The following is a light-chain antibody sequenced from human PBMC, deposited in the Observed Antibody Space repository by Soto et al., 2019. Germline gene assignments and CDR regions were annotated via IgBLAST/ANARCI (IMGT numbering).Light chain of an antibody. CDR2: DAS. V-gene: IGKV1-5*01. CDR1: QSISSW. CDR3: QQYNSYWT. Sequence: DIQMTQSPSTLSASVGDRVTITGRASQSISSWLAWYQQKPGKAPKLLIYDASSSESGVPSRFSGSGSGTEFTLTISSLQPDDFATYYCQQYNSYWTFGQGTKVEIK. J-gene: IGKJ1*01.